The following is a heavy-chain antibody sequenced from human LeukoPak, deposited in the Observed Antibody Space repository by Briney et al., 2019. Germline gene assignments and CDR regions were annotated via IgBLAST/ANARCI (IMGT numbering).Heavy chain of an antibody. CDR1: GFTFSTHA. CDR2: ISGSAGST. V-gene: IGHV3-23*01. J-gene: IGHJ4*02. CDR3: AKDGKEYYSDSSGFSDY. D-gene: IGHD3-22*01. Sequence: GGSLRLSCAASGFTFSTHAMSWVRQAPGKGLEWVSAISGSAGSTYYADTVKGRFTISGDNSKNTLWLQMNSLRAEDTAVYYCAKDGKEYYSDSSGFSDYWGQGTLVTVSS.